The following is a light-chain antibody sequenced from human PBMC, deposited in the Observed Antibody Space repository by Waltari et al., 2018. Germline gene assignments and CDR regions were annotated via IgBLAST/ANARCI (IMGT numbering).Light chain of an antibody. CDR1: QSVSSY. J-gene: IGKJ2*03. V-gene: IGKV3-20*01. CDR2: GAS. CDR3: QKYSSSPYS. Sequence: VILTQSPATLSLSPGERATLSCRASQSVSSYLAWYQQKPGKAPRLLIYGASSRDTAIPDRFSGSWSGTEFTLTISSLEPEDFAVYYCQKYSSSPYSFGQGTKVEIK.